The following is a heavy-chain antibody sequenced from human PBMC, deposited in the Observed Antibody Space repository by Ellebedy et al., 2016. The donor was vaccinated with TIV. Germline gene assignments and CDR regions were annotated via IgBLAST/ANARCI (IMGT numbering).Heavy chain of an antibody. D-gene: IGHD1-26*01. V-gene: IGHV4-38-2*02. Sequence: SETLSLTXTVSGYSISSGYYWGWIRQPPGKGLEWIGSIYHSGSTYYNPSLKSRVTISVDTSKNQFSLKLSSVTAADTAVYYCARDVRVGATTPLDYWGQGTLVTVSS. CDR1: GYSISSGYY. CDR3: ARDVRVGATTPLDY. J-gene: IGHJ4*02. CDR2: IYHSGST.